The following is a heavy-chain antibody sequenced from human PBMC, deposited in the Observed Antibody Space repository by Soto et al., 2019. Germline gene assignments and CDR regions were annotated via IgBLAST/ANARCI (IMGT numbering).Heavy chain of an antibody. Sequence: QVQLVESGGGVVQPGRSLRLSCAASGFTFSSYGMHWVRQAPGKGLEWVAVISFDGKVKYYAGSVRGRFTISRDKSKNTLDLQMNGLRVEDTAVYFCAKESTVRAAREIDWWGQGTLVTVSS. D-gene: IGHD4-17*01. V-gene: IGHV3-30*18. CDR3: AKESTVRAAREIDW. CDR2: ISFDGKVK. CDR1: GFTFSSYG. J-gene: IGHJ4*02.